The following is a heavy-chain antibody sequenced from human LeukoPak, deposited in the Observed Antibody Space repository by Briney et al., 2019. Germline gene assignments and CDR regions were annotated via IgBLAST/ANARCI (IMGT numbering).Heavy chain of an antibody. CDR2: IYHSGST. CDR1: GYSISSGYY. D-gene: IGHD4-17*01. Sequence: PSETLSLTCAVSGYSISSGYYWGWIRQPPGKGLEWIGSIYHSGSTYYNPSLKSRVTISVDTSKNQFSPKLSSVTAADTAVYYCAREGDYGDPLYYFDYWGQGTLVTVSS. CDR3: AREGDYGDPLYYFDY. V-gene: IGHV4-38-2*02. J-gene: IGHJ4*02.